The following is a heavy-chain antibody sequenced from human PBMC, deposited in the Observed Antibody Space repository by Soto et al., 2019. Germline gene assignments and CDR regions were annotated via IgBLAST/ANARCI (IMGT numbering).Heavy chain of an antibody. CDR3: ARESAGYCSGGSCYSGGDY. V-gene: IGHV1-18*01. CDR1: GYTFTSYG. Sequence: QVQLVQSGAEVKKPGASVKVSCKASGYTFTSYGISWVRQAPGQGLEWMGRISAYNGNTNYAQKLQGRVTMTTDTSTSTAYMELRSLRSDDTAVYYCARESAGYCSGGSCYSGGDYWGQGTLVTVSS. D-gene: IGHD2-15*01. CDR2: ISAYNGNT. J-gene: IGHJ4*02.